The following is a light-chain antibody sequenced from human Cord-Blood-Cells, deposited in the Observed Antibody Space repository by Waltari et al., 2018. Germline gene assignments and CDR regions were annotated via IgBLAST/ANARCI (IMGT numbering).Light chain of an antibody. CDR1: QGISSY. V-gene: IGKV1D-8*01. J-gene: IGKJ2*01. CDR2: AAS. CDR3: QQYYSFPYT. Sequence: VIWMTQSPSLLSASTGDRVPISCRMSQGISSYFAWYQQKPGKAPELLIYAASTLQSGVPSRFSGSGSGTDFTLTISCLQSEDFATYYCQQYYSFPYTFGQGTKLEIK.